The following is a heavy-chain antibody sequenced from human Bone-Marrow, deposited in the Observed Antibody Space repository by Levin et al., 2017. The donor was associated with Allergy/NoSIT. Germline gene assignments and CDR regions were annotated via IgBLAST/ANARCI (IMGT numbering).Heavy chain of an antibody. CDR1: GYTFTSYD. D-gene: IGHD5-18*01. J-gene: IGHJ6*02. V-gene: IGHV1-8*01. CDR2: MNPNSGNT. Sequence: GESLKISCKASGYTFTSYDINWVRQATGQGLEWMGWMNPNSGNTGYAQKFQGRVTMTRNTSISTAYMELSSLRSEDTAVYYCARGFRGYSYGYASSVLPMDVWGQGTTVTVSS. CDR3: ARGFRGYSYGYASSVLPMDV.